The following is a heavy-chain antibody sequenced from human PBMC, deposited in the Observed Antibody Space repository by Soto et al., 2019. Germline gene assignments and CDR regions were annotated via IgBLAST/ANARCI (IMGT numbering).Heavy chain of an antibody. CDR3: ARVYTGSYSDS. J-gene: IGHJ4*02. CDR1: GGSISSYY. CDR2: IYYSGST. D-gene: IGHD1-26*01. V-gene: IGHV4-59*08. Sequence: SETLSLTCTVSGGSISSYYWSWIRQPPGKGLEWIGYIYYSGSTNYNPSLKSRVTISVDTSKNQFSLKLSSVTAADTAVYYCARVYTGSYSDSWGQGTLVTVSS.